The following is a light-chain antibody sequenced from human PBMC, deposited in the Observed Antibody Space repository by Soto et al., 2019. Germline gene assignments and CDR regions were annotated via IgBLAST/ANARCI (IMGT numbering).Light chain of an antibody. CDR1: QSVFQSADNKNP. CDR3: HQYHSSPRT. Sequence: DIVMTKSPDSLALSLGERATINCKSSQSVFQSADNKNPLAWYQQKPGQPPQLLINWASTRELGVPDRFSGSGSGTDFTLAISSLQAEDVAVYYCHQYHSSPRTFGQGTKVEIK. V-gene: IGKV4-1*01. CDR2: WAS. J-gene: IGKJ2*01.